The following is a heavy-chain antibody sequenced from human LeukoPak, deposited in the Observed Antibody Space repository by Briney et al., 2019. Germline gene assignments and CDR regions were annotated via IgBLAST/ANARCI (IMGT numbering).Heavy chain of an antibody. CDR2: IYYSGST. D-gene: IGHD1-26*01. J-gene: IGHJ4*02. Sequence: PSETLSLTCTVSGGSISSSSYYWGWIRQPPGKGLEWIGSIYYSGSTYYNPSLKSRVTISVDTSKNQFSLKLSSVTAADTAVYYRASLYSGSYYYFDYWGQGTLVTVSS. CDR1: GGSISSSSYY. CDR3: ASLYSGSYYYFDY. V-gene: IGHV4-39*01.